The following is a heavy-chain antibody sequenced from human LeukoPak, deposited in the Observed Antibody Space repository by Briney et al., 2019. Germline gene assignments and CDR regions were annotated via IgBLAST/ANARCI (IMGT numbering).Heavy chain of an antibody. CDR2: ISTGSDYI. V-gene: IGHV3-21*01. D-gene: IGHD2-2*01. J-gene: IGHJ2*01. Sequence: GGSLRLSCAASGFSLSSHKMSSVRQAPGKGLEWVSTISTGSDYIYYGDSMRGRFTISRDNARNSLYLQMNSLRVEDTALYYCARDHSSGGYQEGYFDLWGRGTLVTVSS. CDR1: GFSLSSHK. CDR3: ARDHSSGGYQEGYFDL.